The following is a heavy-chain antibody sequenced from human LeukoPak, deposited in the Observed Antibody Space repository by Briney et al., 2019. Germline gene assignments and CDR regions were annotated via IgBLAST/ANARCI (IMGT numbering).Heavy chain of an antibody. CDR3: ARDSGYYDSSGYYYYFDY. Sequence: GGSLSLSCAASGFTFSSYSMNWVRQAPGKGLEWVSSISSSSSYIYYADSVKGRFTISRDNAKNSLYLQMNSLRAEDTAVYYCARDSGYYDSSGYYYYFDYWGQGTLVTVSS. D-gene: IGHD3-22*01. V-gene: IGHV3-21*01. J-gene: IGHJ4*02. CDR2: ISSSSSYI. CDR1: GFTFSSYS.